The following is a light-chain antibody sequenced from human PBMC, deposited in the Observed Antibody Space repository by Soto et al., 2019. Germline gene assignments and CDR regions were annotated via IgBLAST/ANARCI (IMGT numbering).Light chain of an antibody. V-gene: IGLV2-14*01. J-gene: IGLJ1*01. CDR1: SSDVGGYNS. CDR2: DVN. Sequence: QSALTQPPSVSGSPGQSVTISCTGTSSDVGGYNSASWYQQDPGKAPKLMIYDVNKRPSGVSNRFSGSKSGNTASLTISGLQAEDEADYYCSSFTSSITYVFGTGTKVTVL. CDR3: SSFTSSITYV.